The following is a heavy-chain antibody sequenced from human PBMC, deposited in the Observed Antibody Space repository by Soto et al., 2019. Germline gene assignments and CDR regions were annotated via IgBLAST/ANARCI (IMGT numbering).Heavy chain of an antibody. CDR2: IYYSGST. CDR1: GGSISSSSYY. CDR3: ARNFGSADYYYYYMDV. V-gene: IGHV4-39*01. J-gene: IGHJ6*03. D-gene: IGHD3-3*01. Sequence: SETLSLTCTVSGGSISSSSYYWGWIRQPPGKGLEWIGSIYYSGSTYYNPSLKSRVTISVDTSKNQFSLKLSSVTAADTAVYYCARNFGSADYYYYYMDVWGKGTTVTVSS.